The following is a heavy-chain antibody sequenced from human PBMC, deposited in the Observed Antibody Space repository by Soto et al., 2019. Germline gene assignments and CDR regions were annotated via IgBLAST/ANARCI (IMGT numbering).Heavy chain of an antibody. Sequence: SVKVSCKASGGTFSSYTISWVRQAPGQGLEWMGRIIPILGIANYAQKFQGRVTITADKSTSTAYMELSSLRSDDTAVYYCGRRSYYDSSGYGDYWGQGTLVTAPQ. D-gene: IGHD3-22*01. V-gene: IGHV1-69*02. CDR3: GRRSYYDSSGYGDY. CDR1: GGTFSSYT. CDR2: IIPILGIA. J-gene: IGHJ4*02.